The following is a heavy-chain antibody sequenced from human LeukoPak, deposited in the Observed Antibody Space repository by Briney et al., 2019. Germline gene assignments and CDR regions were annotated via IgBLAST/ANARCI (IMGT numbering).Heavy chain of an antibody. CDR1: GFTVSINY. D-gene: IGHD1-26*01. CDR2: IYSGGST. J-gene: IGHJ4*02. V-gene: IGHV3-53*01. CDR3: ARDKRGATAPYFDY. Sequence: PGGSLRLSCAASGFTVSINYMSWVRQAPGKGLEWVSVIYSGGSTYYADSVKGRFTISRDNSKNTLYLQMNSLRAEDTAVYYCARDKRGATAPYFDYWGQGTLVTVSS.